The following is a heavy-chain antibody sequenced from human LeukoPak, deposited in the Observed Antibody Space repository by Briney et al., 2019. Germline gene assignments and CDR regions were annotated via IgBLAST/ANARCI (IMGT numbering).Heavy chain of an antibody. CDR2: IYYSGST. CDR3: ARRSSNWYFDY. V-gene: IGHV4-39*01. J-gene: IGHJ4*02. CDR1: GGSISSSSYY. Sequence: PSETLSLTCTVSGGSISSSSYYWGWIRQPPGKGLEWIGSIYYSGSTYYNPSLKSRVTISVDTSKNQFSLKLSSVTAADTAVYYCARRSSNWYFDYWGQGTLVTVSS. D-gene: IGHD4-11*01.